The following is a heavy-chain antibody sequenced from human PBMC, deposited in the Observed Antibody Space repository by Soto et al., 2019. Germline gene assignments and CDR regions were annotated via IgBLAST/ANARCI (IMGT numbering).Heavy chain of an antibody. CDR3: AKEVKGKSWYEH. Sequence: GGSLRLSCAASGFTFSTYGIHWVRQAPGKGLEWVAVISYDGSDRRYADAIKGRFTISRDNSMNTVSLQMNSLRPEDTALYYCAKEVKGKSWYEHWGQGTLVTVSS. V-gene: IGHV3-30*18. J-gene: IGHJ4*02. D-gene: IGHD6-13*01. CDR1: GFTFSTYG. CDR2: ISYDGSDR.